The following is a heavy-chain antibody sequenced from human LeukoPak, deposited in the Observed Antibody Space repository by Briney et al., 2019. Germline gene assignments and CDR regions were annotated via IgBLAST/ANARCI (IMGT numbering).Heavy chain of an antibody. J-gene: IGHJ4*02. Sequence: GGSLRLSCTASGCTFRDYTMSWFRQPPGEGLEWVGFLTTKAYGGTTGYAASERSRFTISRDDSKSIAYLQMNSLRTEDTAVYYCARGGYQFEHWGQGTLVTVSS. CDR2: LTTKAYGGTT. V-gene: IGHV3-49*03. D-gene: IGHD3-16*02. CDR3: ARGGYQFEH. CDR1: GCTFRDYT.